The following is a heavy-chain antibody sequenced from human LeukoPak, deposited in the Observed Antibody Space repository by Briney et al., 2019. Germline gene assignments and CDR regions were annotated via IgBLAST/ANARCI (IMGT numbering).Heavy chain of an antibody. J-gene: IGHJ4*02. CDR1: GGSISSYY. CDR2: IYYSGST. CDR3: ARVGGVAAAGHYYFDY. Sequence: SETLSLTCTVSGGSISSYYWSWIRQPPGKGLEWIGYIYYSGSTNYNPSLKSRVTMSVATSKNQFSLKLSSVTAADTAVYYCARVGGVAAAGHYYFDYWGQGTLVTVSS. V-gene: IGHV4-59*12. D-gene: IGHD6-13*01.